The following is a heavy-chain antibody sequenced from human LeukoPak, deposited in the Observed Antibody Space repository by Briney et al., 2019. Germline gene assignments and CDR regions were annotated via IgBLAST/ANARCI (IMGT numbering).Heavy chain of an antibody. CDR1: GYSFTSYW. J-gene: IGHJ6*02. CDR3: ARQGLYSYYGMDV. CDR2: IYPGDSDT. V-gene: IGHV5-51*01. Sequence: GESLKISRKGSGYSFTSYWIGWVRQMPGKGLEWMGIIYPGDSDTRYSPSFQGQVTISADKSISTAYLQWSSLKASDTAMYYCARQGLYSYYGMDVWGQGTTVTVSS.